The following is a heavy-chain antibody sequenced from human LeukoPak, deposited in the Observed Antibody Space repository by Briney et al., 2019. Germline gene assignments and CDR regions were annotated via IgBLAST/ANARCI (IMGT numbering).Heavy chain of an antibody. CDR2: ISGSGGST. CDR3: ATHDPSYDSSGYYYNY. Sequence: GGSLRLSCAASGFTFSSYAMSWVRQAPGKGLEWVSAISGSGGSTYYAGSVKGRFTISRDNSKNTLYLQMNSLRAEDTAVYYCATHDPSYDSSGYYYNYWGQGTLVTVSS. D-gene: IGHD3-22*01. CDR1: GFTFSSYA. J-gene: IGHJ4*02. V-gene: IGHV3-23*01.